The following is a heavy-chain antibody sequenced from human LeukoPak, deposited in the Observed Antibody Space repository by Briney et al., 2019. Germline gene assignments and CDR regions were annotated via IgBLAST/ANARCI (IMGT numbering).Heavy chain of an antibody. CDR1: GFSFSSYE. V-gene: IGHV3-48*03. D-gene: IGHD6-19*01. CDR3: ARVKGSGWYEVDY. Sequence: GGSLRLSCAASGFSFSSYEMNWVRQAPGKGLEWVSYISSGGTTLYYADSVKGRFTISRDNVKNSLYLQMNGLSAEDTGVYYCARVKGSGWYEVDYWGQGTLVTVSS. J-gene: IGHJ4*02. CDR2: ISSGGTTL.